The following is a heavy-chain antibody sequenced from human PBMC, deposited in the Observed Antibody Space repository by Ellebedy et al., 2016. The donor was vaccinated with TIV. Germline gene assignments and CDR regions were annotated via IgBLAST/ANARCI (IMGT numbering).Heavy chain of an antibody. J-gene: IGHJ6*02. CDR3: ARDLGVVQRSLYYYYGMDV. CDR2: IYPGDSDT. V-gene: IGHV5-51*01. D-gene: IGHD2-15*01. Sequence: GESLKISCKGSEYSFTSYWIGWVRQMPGKGLEWMGIIYPGDSDTRYSPSFQGQVIISADKSISTAYLQWSRLKASDTAMYYCARDLGVVQRSLYYYYGMDVWGQGTTVSVAS. CDR1: EYSFTSYW.